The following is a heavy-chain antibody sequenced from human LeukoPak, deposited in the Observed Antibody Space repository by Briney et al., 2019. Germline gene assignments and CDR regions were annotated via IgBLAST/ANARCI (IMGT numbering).Heavy chain of an antibody. CDR2: IKTKTDGGTI. J-gene: IGHJ4*02. CDR1: GFTFSNAW. V-gene: IGHV3-15*01. CDR3: ATVARTIKWDLSPHFDY. Sequence: GGSLRLSCAVSGFTFSNAWMAWVRQAPGKGLEWIGHIKTKTDGGTIDYAAPVKGRFTISRDDSKNTLFLQMSSLKTEDTALYFCATVARTIKWDLSPHFDYWGQGTLLTVSS. D-gene: IGHD1-26*01.